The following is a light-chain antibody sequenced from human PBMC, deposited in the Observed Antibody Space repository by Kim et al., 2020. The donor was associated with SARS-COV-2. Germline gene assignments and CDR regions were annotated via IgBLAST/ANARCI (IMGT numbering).Light chain of an antibody. CDR1: RDISNY. V-gene: IGKV1-33*01. CDR3: QQYGNVPYS. J-gene: IGKJ2*03. Sequence: DIQMTQSPSSLSASVGDRVTITCQASRDISNYLNWYQQKPGKAPNLLIHDASKLETGVPSRFSGSGSGTEFTLTITGLRPEDFATYYCQQYGNVPYSFGQGTKLEI. CDR2: DAS.